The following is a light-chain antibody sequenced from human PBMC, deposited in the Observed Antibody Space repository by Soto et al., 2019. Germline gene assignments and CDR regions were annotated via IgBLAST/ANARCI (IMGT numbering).Light chain of an antibody. J-gene: IGLJ3*02. CDR3: AAWDDSLNGGV. CDR2: SND. Sequence: QSVLTQAPSASGTPGPRVTISCSGSSSNIGSNTVSWYQQVPGTAPKLLIYSNDQRPSGVPDRFSGSKSGTSASLAIGGLQSEDEADYYCAAWDDSLNGGVFGGGTKLTVL. CDR1: SSNIGSNT. V-gene: IGLV1-44*01.